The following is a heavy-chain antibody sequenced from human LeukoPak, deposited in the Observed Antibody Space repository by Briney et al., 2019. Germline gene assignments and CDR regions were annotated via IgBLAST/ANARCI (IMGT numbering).Heavy chain of an antibody. CDR2: IRYDGSNK. CDR3: AKEGQWLVPYYYYYMDV. V-gene: IGHV3-30*02. D-gene: IGHD6-19*01. Sequence: GGSLRLSCAASGFIFSSYGMHWVRQAPGKGLEWVAFIRYDGSNKYYADSVKGRFTISRDNSKNTLYLQMNSLRAEDTAVYYCAKEGQWLVPYYYYYMDVWGKGTTVTVSS. J-gene: IGHJ6*03. CDR1: GFIFSSYG.